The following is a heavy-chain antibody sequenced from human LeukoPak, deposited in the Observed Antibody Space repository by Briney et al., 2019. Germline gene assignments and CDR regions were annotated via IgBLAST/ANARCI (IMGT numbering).Heavy chain of an antibody. CDR3: AAVVGALDAFDI. J-gene: IGHJ3*02. CDR2: INAGNGNT. Sequence: ASVKVSCKASGYTFTSYAMHWVRQAPGQRLEWMGWINAGNGNTKYSQKFRGRVTITRDTSASTAYMELSSLRSEDTAVYYCAAVVGALDAFDIWGQGTMVTVSS. D-gene: IGHD1-26*01. CDR1: GYTFTSYA. V-gene: IGHV1-3*01.